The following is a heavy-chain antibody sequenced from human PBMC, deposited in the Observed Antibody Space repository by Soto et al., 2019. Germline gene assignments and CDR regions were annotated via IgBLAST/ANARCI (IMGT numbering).Heavy chain of an antibody. CDR1: GYSFTSYD. Sequence: GASVKVSCKASGYSFTSYDINWVRQATGQGLEWMGWMNPNSGNTGYAQKFQGRVTMTRNTSISTAYMELSSLSSEDTAVYYCARQGDCSSTSCYYVDYWGQGTPVTVSS. J-gene: IGHJ4*02. V-gene: IGHV1-8*01. CDR2: MNPNSGNT. D-gene: IGHD2-2*01. CDR3: ARQGDCSSTSCYYVDY.